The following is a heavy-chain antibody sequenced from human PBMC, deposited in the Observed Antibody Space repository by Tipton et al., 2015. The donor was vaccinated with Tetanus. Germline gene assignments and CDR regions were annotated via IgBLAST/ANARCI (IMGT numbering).Heavy chain of an antibody. CDR2: IDPNSGGT. Sequence: QLVQSGAEVKKPGVSVKVSCKASGYTFTGYYIYWVRQAPGQGLELMGWIDPNSGGTVSEQKYQGRVTMTRDTSISTAYMELRSLRSDDTAVYYYTRGRVVYVCPGMVVWGRGTAVTVS. D-gene: IGHD3-16*01. V-gene: IGHV1-2*02. CDR1: GYTFTGYY. CDR3: TRGRVVYVCPGMVV. J-gene: IGHJ6*02.